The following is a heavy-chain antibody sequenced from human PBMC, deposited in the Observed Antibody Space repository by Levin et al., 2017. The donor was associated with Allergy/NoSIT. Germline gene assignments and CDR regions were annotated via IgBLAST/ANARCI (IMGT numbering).Heavy chain of an antibody. D-gene: IGHD2-15*01. CDR1: GGTFSSYA. CDR3: AVVAATAVGLGAFDI. Sequence: ASVKVSCKASGGTFSSYAISWVRQAPGQGLEWMGGIIPIFGTANYAQKFQGRVTITADESTSTAYMELSSLRSEDTAVYYCAVVAATAVGLGAFDIWGQGTMVTVSS. J-gene: IGHJ3*02. V-gene: IGHV1-69*13. CDR2: IIPIFGTA.